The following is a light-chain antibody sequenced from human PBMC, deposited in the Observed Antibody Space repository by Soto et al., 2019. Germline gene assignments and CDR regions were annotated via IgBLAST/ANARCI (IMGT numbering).Light chain of an antibody. CDR2: DVS. V-gene: IGLV2-14*01. CDR3: SSYTSSSTLYVV. Sequence: QSVLTRPASVSGSPGQSITISCTGTSSDVGGYNYVSWYQQHPGKAPKFMVYDVSDRPSGVSNRFSGSKSGNTASLTISGLPAEDEADYYCSSYTSSSTLYVVFGGGTKLSVL. J-gene: IGLJ2*01. CDR1: SSDVGGYNY.